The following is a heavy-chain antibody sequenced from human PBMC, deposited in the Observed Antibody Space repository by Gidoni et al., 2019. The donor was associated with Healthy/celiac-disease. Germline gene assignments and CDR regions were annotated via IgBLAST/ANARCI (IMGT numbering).Heavy chain of an antibody. CDR1: GFTVSSNY. Sequence: EVQLVESGGGLVQPGGSLRLSCAASGFTVSSNYMSWVRQAPGKGLGGVSVIYSGGSTYYADSVKGRFTISRDNSKNTLYLQMNSLRAEDTAVYYCARDERSAFDIWGQGTMVTVSS. CDR3: ARDERSAFDI. J-gene: IGHJ3*02. CDR2: IYSGGST. V-gene: IGHV3-66*01.